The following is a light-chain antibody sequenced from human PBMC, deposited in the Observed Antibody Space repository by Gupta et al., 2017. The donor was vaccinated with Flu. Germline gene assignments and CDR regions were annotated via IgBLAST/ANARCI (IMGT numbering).Light chain of an antibody. V-gene: IGKV1-17*01. CDR2: AAS. J-gene: IGKJ1*01. CDR1: QGIRND. Sequence: DIHISQFPSSLSASVGDRVTITCRASQGIRNDLEWYQQKPGKAPKRLIYAASRWQGGVPSRFSGSGTGTEFTLSISSHQPEDFATYYCRQHNSYPRTFGQGTKVEIK. CDR3: RQHNSYPRT.